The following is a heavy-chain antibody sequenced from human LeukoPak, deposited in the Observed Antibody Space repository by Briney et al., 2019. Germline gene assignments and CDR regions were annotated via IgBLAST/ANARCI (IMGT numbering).Heavy chain of an antibody. Sequence: ASVKVSCKSSGGTFSSYAISWVRRAPGQGLEWMGRIIPIFGTANYAQKFQGRVTITADKSTSTAYMELSSLRSEDTAVYYCAREGTGTDFEYWGQGTLVTVSS. CDR2: IIPIFGTA. CDR3: AREGTGTDFEY. V-gene: IGHV1-69*06. CDR1: GGTFSSYA. J-gene: IGHJ4*02. D-gene: IGHD1-1*01.